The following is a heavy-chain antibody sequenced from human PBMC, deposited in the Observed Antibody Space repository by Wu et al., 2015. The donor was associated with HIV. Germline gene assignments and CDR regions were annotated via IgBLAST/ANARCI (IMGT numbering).Heavy chain of an antibody. Sequence: QVQLVQSGAEVKKPGSSVKVSCKASGGTFIRYGFNWVRQAPGQGPEWLGGIIPLFDTANYAQKFQGRVTITADESTSTAYMELSSLRSEDTAVYYCAATGIAVAGTYYYYYYMDVWGKGTTVTVSS. CDR3: AATGIAVAGTYYYYYYMDV. J-gene: IGHJ6*03. CDR2: IIPLFDTA. V-gene: IGHV1-69*12. CDR1: GGTFIRYG. D-gene: IGHD6-19*01.